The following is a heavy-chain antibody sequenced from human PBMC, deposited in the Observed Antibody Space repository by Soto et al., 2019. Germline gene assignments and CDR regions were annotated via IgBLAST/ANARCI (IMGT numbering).Heavy chain of an antibody. V-gene: IGHV1-46*01. CDR2: INPSGGST. J-gene: IGHJ6*02. CDR3: ARVLGWVAPNPRPQYYYYYGMDV. D-gene: IGHD2-21*01. Sequence: ASVKVSCKASGYTFTSYYMHWVRQAPGQGLEWMGIINPSGGSTSYAQKFQGRVTMTRDTSTSTVYMGLSSLGSEDPAVYYCARVLGWVAPNPRPQYYYYYGMDVWGQGTTVTVSS. CDR1: GYTFTSYY.